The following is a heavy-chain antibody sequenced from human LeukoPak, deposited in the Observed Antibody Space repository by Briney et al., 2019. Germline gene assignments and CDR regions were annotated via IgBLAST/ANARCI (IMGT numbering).Heavy chain of an antibody. D-gene: IGHD3-9*01. J-gene: IGHJ4*02. CDR3: AGLYYDILTGDYYFDY. CDR1: GGSISSSSYY. Sequence: PSETLSLTCTDSGGSISSSSYYWGWLRQPPGKGREWIGSIYYSGSTYYNPSLKSRVTISVDTSKNQFSLKLSSVTAADTAVYYCAGLYYDILTGDYYFDYWGQGTLVTVSS. V-gene: IGHV4-39*01. CDR2: IYYSGST.